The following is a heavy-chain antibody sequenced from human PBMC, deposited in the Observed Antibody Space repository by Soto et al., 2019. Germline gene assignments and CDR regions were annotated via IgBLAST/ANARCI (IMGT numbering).Heavy chain of an antibody. CDR3: AKGLRGYYDSRRYQPHCDY. D-gene: IGHD3-22*01. CDR1: GFTFSSYG. Sequence: QVQLVESGGGVVQPGRSLRLSCAASGFTFSSYGMHWVRQAPGKGLEWVAVISYDGSNKYYADSVKGRFTISRDNSKNTLYLQMNSLRAEDTAVSYCAKGLRGYYDSRRYQPHCDYWGQGPLVTVSS. CDR2: ISYDGSNK. J-gene: IGHJ4*02. V-gene: IGHV3-30*18.